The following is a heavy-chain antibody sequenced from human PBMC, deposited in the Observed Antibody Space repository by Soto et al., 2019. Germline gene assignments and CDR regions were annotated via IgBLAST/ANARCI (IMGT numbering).Heavy chain of an antibody. CDR1: GGTFSSYA. CDR3: ARDYYYDSSGYYYPLTN. D-gene: IGHD3-22*01. J-gene: IGHJ4*02. Sequence: QVQLVQSGAEVKKPGSSVKVSCKASGGTFSSYAISWVRQAPGQGLEWMGGIIPIFGTANYAQKFQGRVTINADDSTSTADMELSSLRSEDTAVYYCARDYYYDSSGYYYPLTNWGQGTLVTVSS. CDR2: IIPIFGTA. V-gene: IGHV1-69*01.